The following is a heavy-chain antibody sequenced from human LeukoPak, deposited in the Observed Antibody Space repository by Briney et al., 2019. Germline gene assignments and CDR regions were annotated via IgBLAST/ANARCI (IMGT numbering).Heavy chain of an antibody. J-gene: IGHJ5*02. CDR3: ARHTAMYPRGYNWFDP. V-gene: IGHV5-51*01. CDR2: IYPGDSDT. Sequence: GESLKISCKGSGYTFSSYWIGWVRQMPGKGLEWMGIIYPGDSDTRYRPSFQGQVTISADKSISTAYLQWSSLKASDTAMYYCARHTAMYPRGYNWFDPWGQGTLVTVSS. CDR1: GYTFSSYW. D-gene: IGHD5-18*01.